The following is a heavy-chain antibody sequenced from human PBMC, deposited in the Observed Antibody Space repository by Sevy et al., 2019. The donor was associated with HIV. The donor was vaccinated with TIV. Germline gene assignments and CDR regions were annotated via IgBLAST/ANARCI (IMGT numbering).Heavy chain of an antibody. CDR2: IKQDESEK. CDR3: AREVGGYNWRPYYFDS. CDR1: GFTFTDYW. V-gene: IGHV3-7*01. D-gene: IGHD5-12*01. J-gene: IGHJ4*02. Sequence: GGSLRLSCAASGFTFTDYWMSWVGQTPGKGLEWVATIKQDESEKYYVDSVKGRFAISRDNGRNSVSLQMNGLRAEDTALYYCAREVGGYNWRPYYFDSWGQGALVTVSS.